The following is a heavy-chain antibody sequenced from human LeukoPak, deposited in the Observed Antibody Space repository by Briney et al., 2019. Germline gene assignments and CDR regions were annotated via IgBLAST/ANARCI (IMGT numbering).Heavy chain of an antibody. V-gene: IGHV4-34*01. J-gene: IGHJ4*02. D-gene: IGHD6-13*01. CDR3: ARVYLAGYSSSWYFPEYFDY. CDR1: GGSFSGYY. CDR2: INHSGST. Sequence: SETLSLTCAVYGGSFSGYYWSWIRQPPAKGLEWIGEINHSGSTNYNPSLKSRVTISVDTSKNQYSLKLSSVTAADTAVYYCARVYLAGYSSSWYFPEYFDYWGQGTLVTVSS.